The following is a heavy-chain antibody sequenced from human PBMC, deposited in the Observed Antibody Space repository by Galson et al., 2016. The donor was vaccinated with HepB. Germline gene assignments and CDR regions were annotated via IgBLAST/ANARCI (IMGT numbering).Heavy chain of an antibody. D-gene: IGHD3-22*01. CDR3: ASHSDHSSGYHYGMDV. V-gene: IGHV3-53*01. J-gene: IGHJ6*02. CDR1: GFTVSSYY. CDR2: IYSGDTT. Sequence: SLRLSCAASGFTVSSYYMSWVRQAPGKGLEWVSVIYSGDTTYYADSVKGRFTISRDNSKNTLYLQMNSLRAEDTAVYYCASHSDHSSGYHYGMDVWGQGTTVTVSS.